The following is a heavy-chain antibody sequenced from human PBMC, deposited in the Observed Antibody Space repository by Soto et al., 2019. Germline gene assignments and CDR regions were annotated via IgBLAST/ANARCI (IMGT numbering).Heavy chain of an antibody. V-gene: IGHV4-30-4*01. CDR3: AKATATGGGAFDI. Sequence: SETLSLTCTVSGGSISSGDYYWSWIRKPPGKGLEWIGYIYYSGSTYYNPSLKSRVTISVDTSKNQFSLKLSSVTAADTAVYYCAKATATGGGAFDISGQGTMVTVSS. D-gene: IGHD2-8*02. CDR2: IYYSGST. J-gene: IGHJ3*02. CDR1: GGSISSGDYY.